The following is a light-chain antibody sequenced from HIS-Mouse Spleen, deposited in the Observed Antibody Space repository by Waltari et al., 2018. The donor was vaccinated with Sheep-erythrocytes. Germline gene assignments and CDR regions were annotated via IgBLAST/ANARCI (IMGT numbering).Light chain of an antibody. CDR1: SSDVGGYNY. J-gene: IGLJ1*01. V-gene: IGLV2-11*01. CDR2: DVS. Sequence: QSALTQPRSVSGSPGQSVTISCTGTSSDVGGYNYVSWYQQHPGKAPKLMIYDVSKRPSGFPDRFSGSNSGNTASLTISGLQAEDEAYYYCCSYAGSYNHVFATGTKVTVL. CDR3: CSYAGSYNHV.